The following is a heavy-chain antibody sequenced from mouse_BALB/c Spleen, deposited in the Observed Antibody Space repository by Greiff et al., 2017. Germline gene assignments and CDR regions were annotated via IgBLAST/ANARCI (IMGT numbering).Heavy chain of an antibody. CDR1: GFSLTSYG. CDR2: IWAGGST. Sequence: VKLMESGPGLVAPSQSLSITCTVSGFSLTSYGVHWVRQPPGKGLEWLGVIWAGGSTNYNSALMSRLSISKDNSKSQVFLKMNSLQTDDTAMYYCARENGGYYAMDYWGQGTSVTVSS. CDR3: ARENGGYYAMDY. V-gene: IGHV2-9*02. J-gene: IGHJ4*01.